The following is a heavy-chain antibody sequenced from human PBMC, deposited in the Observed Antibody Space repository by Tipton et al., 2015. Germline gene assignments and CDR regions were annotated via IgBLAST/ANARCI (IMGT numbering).Heavy chain of an antibody. CDR1: GGSISGITYY. J-gene: IGHJ4*02. V-gene: IGHV4-39*01. CDR3: ARVPFDYFDY. CDR2: IYYSGST. Sequence: TLSLTCTVSGGSISGITYYWGWIRQPPGKGLEWIGSIYYSGSTYNPSLKSRVTISADTSKNQFSLKLSSVTAADTAVYYCARVPFDYFDYWGQGILVTVSS.